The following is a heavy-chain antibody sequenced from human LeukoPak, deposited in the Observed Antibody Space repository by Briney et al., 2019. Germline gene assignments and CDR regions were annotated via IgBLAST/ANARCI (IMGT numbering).Heavy chain of an antibody. Sequence: GGSLRLSCAASGFTFSGSAMHWVRQASGKGLEWVGRIRSKANSYATAYAASVKGRFTISRDDSKNTAYLQMNSLKTEDTAVYYCTRPPYSSGWFGAFDIWGQGTMVTVSS. CDR3: TRPPYSSGWFGAFDI. V-gene: IGHV3-73*01. D-gene: IGHD6-19*01. CDR2: IRSKANSYAT. J-gene: IGHJ3*02. CDR1: GFTFSGSA.